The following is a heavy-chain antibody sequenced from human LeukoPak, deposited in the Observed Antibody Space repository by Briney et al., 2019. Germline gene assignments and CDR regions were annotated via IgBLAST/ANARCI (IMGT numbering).Heavy chain of an antibody. Sequence: SETLSLTCTVSGGPITSNFWSWIRQPPGKGLEWIGYLYNTVNTKYNPSLKSRATISGDTSKNQFSLKLNSLSAADTAVYYCARANPDWNPPDYWGQGILVTVSS. CDR1: GGPITSNF. J-gene: IGHJ4*02. D-gene: IGHD1-1*01. V-gene: IGHV4-59*08. CDR3: ARANPDWNPPDY. CDR2: LYNTVNT.